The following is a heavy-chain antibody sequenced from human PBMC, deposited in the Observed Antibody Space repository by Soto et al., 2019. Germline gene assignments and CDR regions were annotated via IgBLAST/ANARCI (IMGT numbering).Heavy chain of an antibody. CDR1: GFTFTRYS. CDR3: ARESEGLTSNFDY. Sequence: GGSLRLSCAASGFTFTRYSMNWVRQAPGKGLEWVSSISSTTNYIYYADSMKGRFTVSRDNAKNSVYLDMNSLSAEDTAVYYCARESEGLTSNFDYWGQGTLVTVSS. V-gene: IGHV3-21*01. CDR2: ISSTTNYI. J-gene: IGHJ4*02.